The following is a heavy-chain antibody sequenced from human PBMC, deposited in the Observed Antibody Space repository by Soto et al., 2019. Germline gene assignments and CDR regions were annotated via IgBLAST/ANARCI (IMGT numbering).Heavy chain of an antibody. Sequence: GGSLRLSCAASGFTFSSYSMNWVRQAPGKGLEWVSYISSSSSTIYYADSVKGRFTISRDNAKNSLYLQMNSLRDEDTAVYYCARGYCISTSCVSYYYGMDVWGQGTTVTVSS. D-gene: IGHD2-2*01. CDR3: ARGYCISTSCVSYYYGMDV. CDR2: ISSSSSTI. CDR1: GFTFSSYS. J-gene: IGHJ6*02. V-gene: IGHV3-48*02.